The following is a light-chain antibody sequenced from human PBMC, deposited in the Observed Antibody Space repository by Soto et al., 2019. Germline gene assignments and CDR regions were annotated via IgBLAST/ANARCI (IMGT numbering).Light chain of an antibody. CDR3: QHYNSYSEA. V-gene: IGKV1-5*03. J-gene: IGKJ1*01. Sequence: IQMTQSSFTLSGSVGDRGTITFPASQAISCWLAWYQQKPGKAPKLLIYKASTLKSGVPSRFSGSGSGTEFTLTISSLQPDDFATYYCQHYNSYSEAFGQGTKVELK. CDR2: KAS. CDR1: QAISCW.